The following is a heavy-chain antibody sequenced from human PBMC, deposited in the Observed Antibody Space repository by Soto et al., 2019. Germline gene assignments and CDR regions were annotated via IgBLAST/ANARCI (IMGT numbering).Heavy chain of an antibody. V-gene: IGHV4-30-2*01. J-gene: IGHJ4*02. CDR2: IYHSGST. CDR1: GGSISSGGYS. Sequence: SETLSLTCAVSGGSISSGGYSWSWIRQPPGKGLEWIGYIYHSGSTYYNPSLKSRVTISVDRSKNQFSLKLSSVTAADTAVYYCARGLPLRFLEWSNEWEYYFDYWGQGTLVTVSS. D-gene: IGHD3-3*01. CDR3: ARGLPLRFLEWSNEWEYYFDY.